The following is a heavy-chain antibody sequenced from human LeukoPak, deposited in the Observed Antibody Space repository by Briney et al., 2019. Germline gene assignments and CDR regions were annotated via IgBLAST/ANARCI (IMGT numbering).Heavy chain of an antibody. CDR3: ATNTSMSH. J-gene: IGHJ4*02. CDR2: IYSGGST. CDR1: GFTFSSFA. Sequence: GGSLRLSCAASGFTFSSFAMSWVRQAPGKGLEWVSVIYSGGSTYYADSVKGRFTISRDNSKNTLYLQMNSLRAEDTAVYYCATNTSMSHWGQGTLVTVSS. V-gene: IGHV3-53*01. D-gene: IGHD5-18*01.